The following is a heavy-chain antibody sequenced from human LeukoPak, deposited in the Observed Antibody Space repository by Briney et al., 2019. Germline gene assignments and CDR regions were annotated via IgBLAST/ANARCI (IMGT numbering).Heavy chain of an antibody. CDR1: GFTFSSYA. CDR2: ISGSGGST. V-gene: IGHV3-23*01. Sequence: GGSLRLSCAASGFTFSSYAMSWVRQAPGKGLEWVSAISGSGGSTYYADSVKGRFTISRDNSKNTLYLQMNSLRAEDTAVYYCASGAAFADYYDSSGPYYFDYWGQGTLVTVSS. J-gene: IGHJ4*02. D-gene: IGHD3-22*01. CDR3: ASGAAFADYYDSSGPYYFDY.